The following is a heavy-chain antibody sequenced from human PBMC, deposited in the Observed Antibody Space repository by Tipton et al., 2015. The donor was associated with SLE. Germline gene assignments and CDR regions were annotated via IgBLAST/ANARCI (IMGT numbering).Heavy chain of an antibody. CDR1: GGSIGNYY. J-gene: IGHJ3*01. CDR3: ARIIAGPGDAFDV. CDR2: FYSDGRA. Sequence: TLSLTCTVSGGSIGNYYWYWIRQSAGKGLEWIGRFYSDGRAARESRLHPSFESRVTMSVDPSKKQLSPTLMSVTAADTAVYFCARIIAGPGDAFDVWGQGTMVTVSS. V-gene: IGHV4-4*07.